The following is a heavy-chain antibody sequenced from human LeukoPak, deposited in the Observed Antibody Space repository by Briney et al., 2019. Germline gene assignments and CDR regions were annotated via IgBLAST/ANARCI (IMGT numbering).Heavy chain of an antibody. CDR3: ARDLGSSWYMSWFDP. J-gene: IGHJ5*02. Sequence: GASVKVSCKASGYTFTGYYMHWVRQAPGQGLEWMGWINPNSGGTNYAQKFQGRVTMTRDTSISTAYMELSRLRSDDTAVYYCARDLGSSWYMSWFDPWGQGTLVTVSS. CDR2: INPNSGGT. CDR1: GYTFTGYY. V-gene: IGHV1-2*02. D-gene: IGHD6-13*01.